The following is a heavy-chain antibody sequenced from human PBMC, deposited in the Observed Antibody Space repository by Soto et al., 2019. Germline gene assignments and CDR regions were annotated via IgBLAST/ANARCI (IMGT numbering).Heavy chain of an antibody. D-gene: IGHD3-22*01. V-gene: IGHV3-53*01. CDR3: ARDRVESGYPEYFQH. CDR1: GFTVSSNY. J-gene: IGHJ1*01. CDR2: IYSGGST. Sequence: EVQLVESGGGLIQPGGSLRLSCAASGFTVSSNYMSWFRQSPGKGLKWVSGIYSGGSTYYADSVKGRFTISRDNSKKTQNVQMNSLRADDTALYYCARDRVESGYPEYFQHWGQGTLVTVSS.